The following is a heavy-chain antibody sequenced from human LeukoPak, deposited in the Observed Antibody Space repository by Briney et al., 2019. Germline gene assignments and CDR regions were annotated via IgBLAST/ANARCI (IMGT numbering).Heavy chain of an antibody. V-gene: IGHV1-69*13. CDR2: IIPIFGTA. J-gene: IGHJ4*02. CDR3: ARDDSSSWYVESGDY. Sequence: SVKVSCKASGGTFSSYAISWVRQAPGQGLEWMGGIIPIFGTANYAQKFQGRVTITADESTSTAYMELSSLRSEDTAVYYCARDDSSSWYVESGDYWGQGTLVTVSS. D-gene: IGHD6-13*01. CDR1: GGTFSSYA.